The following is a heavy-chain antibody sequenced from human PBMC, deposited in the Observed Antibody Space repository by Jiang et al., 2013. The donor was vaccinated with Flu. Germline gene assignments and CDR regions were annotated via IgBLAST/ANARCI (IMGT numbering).Heavy chain of an antibody. V-gene: IGHV5-10-1*01. CDR2: IDPSDSYT. CDR3: ARRRRGDYDRPGYFDP. Sequence: GAEVKKPGESLRISCKGSGYSFTSYWISWVRQMPGKGLEWMGRIDPSDSYTNYSPSFQGHVTISADKSISTAYLQWSSLKASDTAMYYCARRRRGDYDRPGYFDPWGQGTLVTVSS. J-gene: IGHJ5*02. D-gene: IGHD2-21*02. CDR1: GYSFTSYW.